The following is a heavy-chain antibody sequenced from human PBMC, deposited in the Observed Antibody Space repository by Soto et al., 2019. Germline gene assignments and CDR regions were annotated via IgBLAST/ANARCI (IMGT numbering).Heavy chain of an antibody. Sequence: EMQLLESAGGLVQPGGSLRLSCAASGFTMSTYSVTWVRQAPGKGLEWVSGISVTPGITFYADSVKGRFTISRDSSKNAVYLQMNSLRAEDTAMYFCSKWSGYGDLWGQGTLVTVSS. J-gene: IGHJ4*02. V-gene: IGHV3-23*01. CDR3: SKWSGYGDL. D-gene: IGHD5-12*01. CDR2: ISVTPGIT. CDR1: GFTMSTYS.